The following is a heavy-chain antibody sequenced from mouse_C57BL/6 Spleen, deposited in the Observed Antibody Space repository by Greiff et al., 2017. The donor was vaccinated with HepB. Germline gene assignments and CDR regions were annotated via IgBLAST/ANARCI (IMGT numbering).Heavy chain of an antibody. D-gene: IGHD1-1*01. CDR3: ARIYYGSSPLYYYAMDY. Sequence: EVNVVESGGGLVKPGGSLKLSCAASGFTFSDYGMHWVRQAPEKGLEWVAYISSGSSTFYYADTVKGRFTISRDNAKNTLFLQMTSLRSEDTAMYYCARIYYGSSPLYYYAMDYWGQGTSVTVSS. CDR1: GFTFSDYG. V-gene: IGHV5-17*01. J-gene: IGHJ4*01. CDR2: ISSGSSTF.